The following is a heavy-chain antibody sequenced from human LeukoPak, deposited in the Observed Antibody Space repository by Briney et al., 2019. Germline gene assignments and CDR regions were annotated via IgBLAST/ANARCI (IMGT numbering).Heavy chain of an antibody. CDR3: AVVRGVMGY. J-gene: IGHJ4*02. CDR1: GFTFSTYS. CDR2: ISSSGITI. D-gene: IGHD3-10*01. Sequence: GGSLRLSSAASGFTFSTYSMNWVRQAPGKGLEWVSHISSSGITIYYVDSVKGRFTISRDDAKSSVYLQMNSLRAEDTAVYYCAVVRGVMGYWGQGTLVTVSS. V-gene: IGHV3-48*04.